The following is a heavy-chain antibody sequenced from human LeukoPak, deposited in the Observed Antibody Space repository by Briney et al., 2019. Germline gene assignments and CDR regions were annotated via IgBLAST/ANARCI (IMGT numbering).Heavy chain of an antibody. D-gene: IGHD3-3*01. CDR3: AKFANGYYGTFFDY. J-gene: IGHJ4*02. CDR1: GFTFSNAW. CDR2: ISDSGDNI. V-gene: IGHV3-23*01. Sequence: GGSLRLSCAASGFTFSNAWMSWVRQAPGKGLEWVSGISDSGDNIYDADSVNGRFTISRDNSRGTLYLQMDSLRGDDTAVYYCAKFANGYYGTFFDYWGQGFLVAVSS.